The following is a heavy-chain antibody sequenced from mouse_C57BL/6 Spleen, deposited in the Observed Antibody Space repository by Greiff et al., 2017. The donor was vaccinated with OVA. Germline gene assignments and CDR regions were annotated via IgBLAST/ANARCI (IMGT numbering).Heavy chain of an antibody. D-gene: IGHD2-4*01. CDR1: GYTFTSYW. CDR3: SRSKVYYDLFAY. Sequence: QVQLQQPGAELVMPGASVKLSCKASGYTFTSYWMHWVKQRPGQGLEWIGEIDPSDSYTNYNQKFKGKSTLTVDKSSSTAYMQLSSLTSEGSAVYYCSRSKVYYDLFAYWGQGTLVTVSA. V-gene: IGHV1-69*01. J-gene: IGHJ3*01. CDR2: IDPSDSYT.